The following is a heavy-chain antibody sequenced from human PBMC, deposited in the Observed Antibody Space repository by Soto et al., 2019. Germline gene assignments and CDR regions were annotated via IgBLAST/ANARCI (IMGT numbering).Heavy chain of an antibody. CDR3: VRRYYGSDSYYFDY. CDR2: IYPGDSDT. D-gene: IGHD3-10*01. Sequence: EVQLVQSGAEVKKPGESLKISCKVSGYTFTSYWTGWVRQMPGKGLEWMGLIYPGDSDTRYSPSFRGHVTISADKSINTAYLQWSSLEASDNAMYYCVRRYYGSDSYYFDYWGQGTLVTVSS. J-gene: IGHJ4*02. CDR1: GYTFTSYW. V-gene: IGHV5-51*03.